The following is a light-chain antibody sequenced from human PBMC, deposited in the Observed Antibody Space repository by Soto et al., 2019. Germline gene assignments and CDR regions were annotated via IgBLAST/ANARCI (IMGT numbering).Light chain of an antibody. CDR3: QVWESSSNQYV. CDR1: KVGSKS. CDR2: DDT. V-gene: IGLV3-21*02. J-gene: IGLJ1*01. Sequence: SYELTQPPSVSVSPGQTARISCGGNKVGSKSVHWYQQKPGQAPVLVVHDDTDRPSGIPERFSGSKSVNTATLIISRVEVGDEADYYCQVWESSSNQYVFGTGTKSPS.